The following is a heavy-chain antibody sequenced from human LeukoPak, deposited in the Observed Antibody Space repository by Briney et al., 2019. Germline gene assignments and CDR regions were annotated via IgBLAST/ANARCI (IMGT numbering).Heavy chain of an antibody. CDR1: GYTFTGYY. D-gene: IGHD3-10*01. CDR2: INPNSGGT. J-gene: IGHJ4*02. Sequence: ASVKVSCKASGYTFTGYYMHWVRQAPGQGLEWMGWINPNSGGTNYAQKFQGRVTMTRDTSISTAYMELSRLRSDDMAVYYCARSRTGSGFLFDYWGQGTLVTVSS. V-gene: IGHV1-2*02. CDR3: ARSRTGSGFLFDY.